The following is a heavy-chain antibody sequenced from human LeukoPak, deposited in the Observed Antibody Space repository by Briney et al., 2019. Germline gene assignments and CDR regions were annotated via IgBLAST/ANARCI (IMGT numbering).Heavy chain of an antibody. CDR2: ISGSGGST. J-gene: IGHJ4*02. D-gene: IGHD6-13*01. V-gene: IGHV3-23*01. CDR3: AKERPLAIAAAGTTHFDY. CDR1: GFTFSSYA. Sequence: PGGSLRLSCAASGFTFSSYAMSWVRQAPGKGLEWVSAISGSGGSTYYADSVKGRFTISRDNSKNTLYLQMNSLRAEDTAVYYCAKERPLAIAAAGTTHFDYWGQGTPVTVSS.